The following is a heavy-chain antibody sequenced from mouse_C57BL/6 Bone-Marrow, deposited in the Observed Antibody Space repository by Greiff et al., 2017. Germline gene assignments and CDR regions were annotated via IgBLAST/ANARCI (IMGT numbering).Heavy chain of an antibody. V-gene: IGHV1-82*01. CDR1: GYAFSSSW. Sequence: ESGPELVKPGASVKISCKASGYAFSSSWMNWVKQRPGKGLEWIGRIYPGDGDTNYDGKFKGKATLTADKSSSTAYMQLSSLTSEDSAVYFCARYYSNSFAYWGQGTLVTVSA. J-gene: IGHJ3*01. CDR2: IYPGDGDT. CDR3: ARYYSNSFAY. D-gene: IGHD2-5*01.